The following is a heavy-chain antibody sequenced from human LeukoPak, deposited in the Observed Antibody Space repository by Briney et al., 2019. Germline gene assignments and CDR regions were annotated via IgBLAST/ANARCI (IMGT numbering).Heavy chain of an antibody. D-gene: IGHD3-22*01. CDR3: ARAYYYDSGAFDI. Sequence: SGGSLRLSCAASGFDFSSNWMHWVRHAPGQGLVWVSRIKGDGISTNYADSVKGRFTISRDIAKNPLYLQMNSLRAEDTAVYYCARAYYYDSGAFDIWGQGTMVTVSS. CDR1: GFDFSSNW. J-gene: IGHJ3*02. CDR2: IKGDGIST. V-gene: IGHV3-74*01.